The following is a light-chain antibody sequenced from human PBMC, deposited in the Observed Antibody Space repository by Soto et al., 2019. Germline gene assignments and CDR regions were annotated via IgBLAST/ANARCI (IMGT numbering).Light chain of an antibody. Sequence: EIVLTQSPATLSLSPGERATLSCRASQTVSSSLAWYQQKPDQAPRLLIYEVSNRATGIPARFSGSGSGADFTLTISSLEPVDFALYYCQQHINWPLTFGGGTKV. CDR2: EVS. CDR3: QQHINWPLT. V-gene: IGKV3-11*01. CDR1: QTVSSS. J-gene: IGKJ4*01.